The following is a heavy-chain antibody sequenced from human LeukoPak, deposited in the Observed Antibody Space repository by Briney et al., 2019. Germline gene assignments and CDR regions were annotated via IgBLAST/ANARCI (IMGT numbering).Heavy chain of an antibody. Sequence: GGSLRLSCAASGLTVSSNYMSWVRQAPGKGLEWVSSISSSSSYMYYADSVKGRFTISRDNAKNSLYLQMNSLRAEDTAVYYCARDRYGSVAWFDPWGQGTLVTVSS. CDR1: GLTVSSNY. CDR2: ISSSSSYM. D-gene: IGHD3-10*01. CDR3: ARDRYGSVAWFDP. V-gene: IGHV3-21*01. J-gene: IGHJ5*02.